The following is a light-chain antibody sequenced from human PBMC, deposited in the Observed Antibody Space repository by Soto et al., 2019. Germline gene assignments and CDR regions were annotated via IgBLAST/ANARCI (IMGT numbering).Light chain of an antibody. V-gene: IGKV3-20*01. Sequence: EIVLTQSPGTLSLSPGERATLSCRASQIVFSSYLAWYQQKPGQAPSLLIYGASSRATGIPDRFSGSGSGTDFTLTSSRLEPEDCAVYFCQQYGNSPRTFGQGTKVEIK. CDR3: QQYGNSPRT. CDR2: GAS. J-gene: IGKJ1*01. CDR1: QIVFSSY.